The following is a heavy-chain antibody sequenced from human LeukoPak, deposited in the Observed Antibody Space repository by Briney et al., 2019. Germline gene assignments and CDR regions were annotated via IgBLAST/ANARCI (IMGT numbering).Heavy chain of an antibody. CDR1: GFTFSSYD. Sequence: AGGSLRLSCAASGFTFSSYDMHWVRQATGKGLEWVSAIGTAGDTYYPGSMKGRFTISRENAKNSLYLQMNSLRAGDTAVYYCARGVNGYSSSWYEYSYDYWGQGTLVTVSS. D-gene: IGHD6-13*01. J-gene: IGHJ4*02. CDR3: ARGVNGYSSSWYEYSYDY. CDR2: IGTAGDT. V-gene: IGHV3-13*01.